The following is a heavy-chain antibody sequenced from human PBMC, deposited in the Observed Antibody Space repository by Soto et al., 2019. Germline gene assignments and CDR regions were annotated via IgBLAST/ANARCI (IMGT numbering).Heavy chain of an antibody. CDR3: ARLVGATDFDY. J-gene: IGHJ4*02. D-gene: IGHD1-26*01. CDR1: GFTFSSYS. Sequence: GGSLRLSCAASGFTFSSYSMNWVRQAPGKGLEWVSSISSSSSYIYYADSVKGRFTISRDNAKNSLYLQMNSLRAEDTAVYCCARLVGATDFDYWGQGTLVTVSS. CDR2: ISSSSSYI. V-gene: IGHV3-21*01.